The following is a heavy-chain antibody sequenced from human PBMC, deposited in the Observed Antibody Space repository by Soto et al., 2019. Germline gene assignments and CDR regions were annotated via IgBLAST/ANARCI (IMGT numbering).Heavy chain of an antibody. Sequence: QVQLVESGGGLVTPGGSLRLSCAASGFTFSDFALTWVRQTPGRGLELISYISSRGSSTYYRDSVKGRFTISRDNARSSLYLQMNSLRVEDTGVYYCARDDDFHDSPGYPSSWGQGTTVTVSS. J-gene: IGHJ6*02. CDR3: ARDDDFHDSPGYPSS. D-gene: IGHD3-3*01. V-gene: IGHV3-11*01. CDR2: ISSRGSST. CDR1: GFTFSDFA.